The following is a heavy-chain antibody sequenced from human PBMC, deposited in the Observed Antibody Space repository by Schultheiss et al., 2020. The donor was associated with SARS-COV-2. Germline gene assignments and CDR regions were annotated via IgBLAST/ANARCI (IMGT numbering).Heavy chain of an antibody. CDR3: ARGVLGRTDY. Sequence: LRLSCTVSGGSISSGGYYWSWIRQHPGKGLEWIGEINHSGSTNYNPPLKSRVTISVDTSKNQFSLKLSSVTAADTAVYYCARGVLGRTDYWGQGTLVTVSS. CDR1: GGSISSGGYY. CDR2: INHSGST. J-gene: IGHJ4*02. D-gene: IGHD2-15*01. V-gene: IGHV4-31*03.